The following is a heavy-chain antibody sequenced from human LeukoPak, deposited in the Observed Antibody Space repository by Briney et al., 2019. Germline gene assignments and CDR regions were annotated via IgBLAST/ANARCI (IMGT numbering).Heavy chain of an antibody. CDR3: PRDPAEYGDYVDRPQNSPNDAVDS. V-gene: IGHV4-30-4*01. CDR2: IYYSGST. Sequence: SQTLSLTCTVSGGSISSGDYYWSWIRQPPGKGLEWIGYIYYSGSTYYNPSLKSRVTISVDTSKNQFSLKLSSVTAADTAVYYCPRDPAEYGDYVDRPQNSPNDAVDSGGQATMVT. D-gene: IGHD4-17*01. J-gene: IGHJ3*02. CDR1: GGSISSGDYY.